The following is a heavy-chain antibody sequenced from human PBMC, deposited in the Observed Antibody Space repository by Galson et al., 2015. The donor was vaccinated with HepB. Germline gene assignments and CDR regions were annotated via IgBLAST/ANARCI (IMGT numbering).Heavy chain of an antibody. CDR3: ARDRIRIAAAGTEVVDY. D-gene: IGHD6-13*01. Sequence: SLRLSCAASGLIVSTKHVFWVRQAPGKGLEWVSYISSSSSYTNYADSVKGRFTISRDNAKNSLYLQMNSLRAEDTAVYYCARDRIRIAAAGTEVVDYWGQGTLVTVSS. CDR2: ISSSSSYT. CDR1: GLIVSTKH. J-gene: IGHJ4*02. V-gene: IGHV3-11*05.